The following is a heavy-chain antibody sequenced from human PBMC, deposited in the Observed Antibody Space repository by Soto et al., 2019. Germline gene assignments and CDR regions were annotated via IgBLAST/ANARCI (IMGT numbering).Heavy chain of an antibody. CDR1: GFTFSNAW. Sequence: GGSLRLSCAASGFTFSNAWMSWVRQAPGKGLEWVGRIKSKTDGGTTDYAAPVKGRFTISRDDSKNTLYLQMNSLKTEDTAVYYCTTKDSGYDGIQQWPNAFDIWGQGTMVTVSS. CDR2: IKSKTDGGTT. J-gene: IGHJ3*02. CDR3: TTKDSGYDGIQQWPNAFDI. V-gene: IGHV3-15*01. D-gene: IGHD5-12*01.